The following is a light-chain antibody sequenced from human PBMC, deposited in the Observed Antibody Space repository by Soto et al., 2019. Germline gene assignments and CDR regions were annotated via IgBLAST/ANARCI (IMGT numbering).Light chain of an antibody. V-gene: IGKV3-20*01. CDR1: QFTNGKY. Sequence: PGESATLSCRVSQFTNGKYVAWYQQRHGLPPRLLVYGASKRAPGIPDRFRGSGSGSEFTLTISAVEPEDFAVYFCQHFGSSPPVTFGQATRM. J-gene: IGKJ5*01. CDR3: QHFGSSPPVT. CDR2: GAS.